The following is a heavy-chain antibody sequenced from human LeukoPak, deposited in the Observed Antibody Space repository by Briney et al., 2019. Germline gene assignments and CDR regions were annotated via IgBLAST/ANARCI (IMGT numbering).Heavy chain of an antibody. V-gene: IGHV4-59*01. J-gene: IGHJ3*02. D-gene: IGHD6-19*01. CDR3: ATRIAVAGTGAFDI. CDR2: IYYSGST. Sequence: SETLSLTCAVYGGSFSSYYWSWIRQPPGKGLEWIGYIYYSGSTNYNPSLKSRVTISVDTSKNQFSLKLSSVTAADTAVYYCATRIAVAGTGAFDIWGQGTMVTVSS. CDR1: GGSFSSYY.